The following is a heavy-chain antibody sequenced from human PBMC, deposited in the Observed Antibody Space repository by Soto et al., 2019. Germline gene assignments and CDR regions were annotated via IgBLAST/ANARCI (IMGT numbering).Heavy chain of an antibody. CDR3: ANSPSIASRPFDD. CDR1: GFMFDDYA. CDR2: ISWTSNSI. Sequence: EVQLVASVGGLVQPGRSMRLSCEASGFMFDDYAMYWVLPATAKGLECVSGISWTSNSIVYADSVKGRFTISRDNAKNSLYLQMNSLKPEDTAFYYCANSPSIASRPFDDWGPGTLVTVS. D-gene: IGHD6-6*01. V-gene: IGHV3-9*01. J-gene: IGHJ4*02.